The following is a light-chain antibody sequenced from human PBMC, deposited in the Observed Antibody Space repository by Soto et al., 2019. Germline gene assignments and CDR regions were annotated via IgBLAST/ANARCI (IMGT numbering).Light chain of an antibody. CDR3: QQYNNWPRT. Sequence: EIVMTQSPATLSVSPGERATLSCRASQSVSSNLAWYQQKAGQVPRLLIYDASTRATGIPARFSGSGSGTEFTLTISSLQSEDFAVYYCQQYNNWPRTFGQGTKVEI. CDR1: QSVSSN. J-gene: IGKJ1*01. CDR2: DAS. V-gene: IGKV3-15*01.